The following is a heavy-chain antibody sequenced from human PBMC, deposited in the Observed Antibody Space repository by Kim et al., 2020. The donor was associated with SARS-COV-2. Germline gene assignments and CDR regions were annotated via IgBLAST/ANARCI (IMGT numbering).Heavy chain of an antibody. CDR3: ARDSEGLTGPDAFDI. J-gene: IGHJ3*02. CDR1: GGSISSGGYY. D-gene: IGHD1-20*01. CDR2: IYYSGST. Sequence: SETLSLTCTVSGGSISSGGYYWSWIRQHPGKGLEWIGYIYYSGSTYYNPSLKSRVTISVDTSKNQFSLKLSSVTAADTAVYYCARDSEGLTGPDAFDIWGQGTMVTVSS. V-gene: IGHV4-31*03.